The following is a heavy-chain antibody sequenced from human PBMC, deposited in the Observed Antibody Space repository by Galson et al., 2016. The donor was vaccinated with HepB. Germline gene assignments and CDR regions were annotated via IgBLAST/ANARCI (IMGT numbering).Heavy chain of an antibody. CDR2: IYPGDSDT. D-gene: IGHD6-13*01. V-gene: IGHV5-51*01. CDR1: GYNFTQYW. J-gene: IGHJ4*02. CDR3: ARRSSSWHYFEY. Sequence: QSGAEVKKPGESLTISCRGSGYNFTQYWIAWVRQMPGKGLEWMGIIYPGDSDTRYGPSFKGQVTISADKSINTAYLQWSSLRASDTAVYFCARRSSSWHYFEYWGQGTLVAVSS.